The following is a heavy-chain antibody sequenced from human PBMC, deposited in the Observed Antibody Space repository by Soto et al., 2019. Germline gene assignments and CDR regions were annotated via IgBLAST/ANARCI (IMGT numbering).Heavy chain of an antibody. CDR1: GGSISSYY. J-gene: IGHJ4*02. CDR2: MYYSGST. CDR3: ARLGSGSFRD. V-gene: IGHV4-59*08. Sequence: QVQLQESGPGLVGPSETLSLTCTVSGGSISSYYWSWIRQPPGKGLEWIGYMYYSGSTNYNPSLKSRVTISVDTSNNQFSLKLSSVTAADTAMYYCARLGSGSFRDWGQGTLVTVSS. D-gene: IGHD1-26*01.